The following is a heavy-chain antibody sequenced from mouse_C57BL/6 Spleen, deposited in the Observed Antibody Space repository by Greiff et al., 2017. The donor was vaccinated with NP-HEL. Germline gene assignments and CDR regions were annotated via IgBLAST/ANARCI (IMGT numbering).Heavy chain of an antibody. CDR2: IDPETGGT. D-gene: IGHD3-2*02. J-gene: IGHJ3*01. CDR3: TSPSSSGPWFGY. V-gene: IGHV1-15*01. CDR1: GYTFTDYE. Sequence: QVQLQQSGAELVRPGASVTLSCKASGYTFTDYEMHWVKQTPVHGLEWIGAIDPETGGTAYNQKFKGKAILTADKSSSTAYMELRSLTSEDSAVDYCTSPSSSGPWFGYWGQGALVTVSA.